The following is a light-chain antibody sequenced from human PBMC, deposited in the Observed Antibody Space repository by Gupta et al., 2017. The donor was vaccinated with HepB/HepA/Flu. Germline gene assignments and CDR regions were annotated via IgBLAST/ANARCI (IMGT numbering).Light chain of an antibody. CDR2: EVS. Sequence: SALTQPRPVSGPPGQSVTTTCSGTSSDVVGYNYVSWYQQHPGKAPNLMIYEVSKRPSGVPDRFSGSNSGTTDSPTLTSLQAEDEADYDYCSYADSNTNGVVFGGGTKLTVL. J-gene: IGLJ2*01. CDR1: SSDVVGYNY. CDR3: CSYADSNTNGVV. V-gene: IGLV2-11*01.